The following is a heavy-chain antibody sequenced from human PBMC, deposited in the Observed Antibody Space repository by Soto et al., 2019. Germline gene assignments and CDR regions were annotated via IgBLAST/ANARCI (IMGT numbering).Heavy chain of an antibody. CDR2: IYYSGIT. J-gene: IGHJ4*02. V-gene: IGHV4-59*01. Sequence: NPSETLSLTCTVSGGSINDFYWSWIRQPPGKGLEWIGYIYYSGITDYNPSLKGRVTISVDTSKNQFSLKLRSVTAADTAVYYCARVGGVADRTFDYWGQGTLVPFSS. CDR1: GGSINDFY. D-gene: IGHD6-6*01. CDR3: ARVGGVADRTFDY.